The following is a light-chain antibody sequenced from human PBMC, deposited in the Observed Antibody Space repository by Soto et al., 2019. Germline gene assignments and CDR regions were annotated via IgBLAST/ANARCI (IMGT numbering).Light chain of an antibody. CDR2: DTS. CDR1: QSVSSY. CDR3: QQRTNRPPIT. Sequence: EIVLTQSPATLSLSPGERATLSCRASQSVSSYLAWYQQKPGQAPRLLIFDTSNRATGIPARFSGSGSGTDFTLTISGLEPEDFAVYYCQQRTNRPPITFGQGIRLEIK. V-gene: IGKV3-11*01. J-gene: IGKJ5*01.